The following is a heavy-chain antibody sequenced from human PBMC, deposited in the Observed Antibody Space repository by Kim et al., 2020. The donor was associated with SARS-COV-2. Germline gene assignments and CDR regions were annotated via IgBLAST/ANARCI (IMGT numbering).Heavy chain of an antibody. CDR1: GFTFNTYG. Sequence: GGSLRLSCAASGFTFNTYGMHWVRQAPGKGLEWVAVISYDGSNKYYADSVKGRFTISRDNSKNTLYLQMNSLRIEDTAVYYCAKSFSGSYFGIDYWGQGTLVTVSS. D-gene: IGHD1-26*01. CDR3: AKSFSGSYFGIDY. V-gene: IGHV3-30*18. CDR2: ISYDGSNK. J-gene: IGHJ4*02.